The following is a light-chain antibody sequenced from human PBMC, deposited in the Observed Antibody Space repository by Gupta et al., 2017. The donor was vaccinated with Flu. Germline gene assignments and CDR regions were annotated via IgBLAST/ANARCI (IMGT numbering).Light chain of an antibody. V-gene: IGLV2-11*01. J-gene: IGLJ3*02. CDR3: CSYAGTKNWV. CDR2: DVT. CDR1: STNIGTYNF. Sequence: QSALTQTRSLSGSPGQPATISCTGASTNIGTYNFVSWYQQHPGEAPRLLLYDVTKRPSGVPGRFSGSKSGNTASLTISGLQTEDEADFYCCSYAGTKNWVFGGGTKLTVL.